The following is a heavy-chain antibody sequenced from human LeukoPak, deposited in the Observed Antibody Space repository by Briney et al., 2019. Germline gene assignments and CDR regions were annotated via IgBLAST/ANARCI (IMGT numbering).Heavy chain of an antibody. D-gene: IGHD3-3*01. V-gene: IGHV1-8*03. J-gene: IGHJ6*03. Sequence: GASVKVSCKASGYTFTSYDINWVRQATGQGLKWMGWMNPNSGNTGYAQKFQGRVTITRNTSISTAYMELSSLRSEDTAVYYCARQSTYYDFWSGLGGYYYYYMDVWGKGTTVTVSS. CDR1: GYTFTSYD. CDR2: MNPNSGNT. CDR3: ARQSTYYDFWSGLGGYYYYYMDV.